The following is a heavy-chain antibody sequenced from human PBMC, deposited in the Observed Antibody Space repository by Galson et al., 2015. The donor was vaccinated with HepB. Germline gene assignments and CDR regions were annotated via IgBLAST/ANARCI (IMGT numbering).Heavy chain of an antibody. J-gene: IGHJ4*02. CDR2: CNGDGSST. CDR1: GFTLKTYW. V-gene: IGHV3-74*01. D-gene: IGHD6-13*01. CDR3: ARGWYHFDN. Sequence: SLRLSCAASGFTLKTYWMHWVRQAPGKGLAWVSRCNGDGSSTNYADSARGRFTISRDNAKKMLYLQMNSLRAEDTAVYFCARGWYHFDNWGQGTLVSVSA.